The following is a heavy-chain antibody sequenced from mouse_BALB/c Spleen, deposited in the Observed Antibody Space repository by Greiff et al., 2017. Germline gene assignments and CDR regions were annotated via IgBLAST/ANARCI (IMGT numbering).Heavy chain of an antibody. J-gene: IGHJ4*01. V-gene: IGHV1-5*01. CDR3: TRGLRRDYYAMDY. Sequence: SGTVLARPGASVKMSCKASGYSFTSYWMHWVKQRPGQGLEWIGAIYPGNSDTSYNQKFKGKAKLTAVTSASTAYMELSSLTNEDSAVYYCTRGLRRDYYAMDYWGQGTSGTVSS. CDR2: IYPGNSDT. CDR1: GYSFTSYW. D-gene: IGHD2-4*01.